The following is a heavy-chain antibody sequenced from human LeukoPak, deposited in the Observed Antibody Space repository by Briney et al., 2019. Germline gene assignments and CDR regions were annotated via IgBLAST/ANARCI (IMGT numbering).Heavy chain of an antibody. CDR1: GFTFSSYG. J-gene: IGHJ4*02. CDR3: ARDPPLYY. Sequence: PGGSLRLSCAASGFTFSSYGMHWVRQAPGKGLEWVSSISSSSSYIYYADSVKGRFTISKDNSKNTLYLQMNSLRAEDTAVYYCARDPPLYYWGQGTLVTVSS. CDR2: ISSSSSYI. V-gene: IGHV3-21*04.